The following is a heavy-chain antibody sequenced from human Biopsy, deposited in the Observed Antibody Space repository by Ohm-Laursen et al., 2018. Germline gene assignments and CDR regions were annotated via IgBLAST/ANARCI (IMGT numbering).Heavy chain of an antibody. CDR3: ARDRMTDVFGGPTRTDVFDS. Sequence: ASVKVSCKSSGYAFNDYYIHWVRQSPGQGLEWMGWVNPNSGATNSAEKFRGRVTLTRDTSISAVYIELRRLKSDDAAVYFCARDRMTDVFGGPTRTDVFDSWGQGTPVTVSS. CDR2: VNPNSGAT. V-gene: IGHV1-2*02. CDR1: GYAFNDYY. J-gene: IGHJ4*02. D-gene: IGHD3-10*01.